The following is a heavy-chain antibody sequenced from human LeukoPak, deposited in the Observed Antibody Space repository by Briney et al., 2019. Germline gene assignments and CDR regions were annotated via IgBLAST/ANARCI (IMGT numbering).Heavy chain of an antibody. Sequence: SETLSLTCTVSGGSISSGDYYWSWIRQPPGKGLEWFGYIYYSGSTYYNPSLKSRATISVDTSKNQFSLKLSSVTAADTAVYYCARDPYRATTALDAFDIWGQGAMVTVSS. D-gene: IGHD1-26*01. CDR2: IYYSGST. V-gene: IGHV4-30-4*08. CDR3: ARDPYRATTALDAFDI. CDR1: GGSISSGDYY. J-gene: IGHJ3*02.